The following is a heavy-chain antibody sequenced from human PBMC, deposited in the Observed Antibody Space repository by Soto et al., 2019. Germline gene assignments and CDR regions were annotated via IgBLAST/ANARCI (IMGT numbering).Heavy chain of an antibody. Sequence: GESLKISCKGSGSSFTSYWIGWVRQMPGKGLEWMGIIYPGDSDTRYSPSFQGQVTISADKSISTAYLQWSSLKASDTAMYYCARSGFRATILTGYTKEYGMDVWGQGTTVTVSS. CDR2: IYPGDSDT. D-gene: IGHD3-9*01. CDR1: GSSFTSYW. CDR3: ARSGFRATILTGYTKEYGMDV. J-gene: IGHJ6*02. V-gene: IGHV5-51*01.